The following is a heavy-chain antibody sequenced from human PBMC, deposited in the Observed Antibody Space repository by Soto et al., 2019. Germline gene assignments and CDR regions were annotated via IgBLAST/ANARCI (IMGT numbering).Heavy chain of an antibody. CDR3: ARGRVVPAAIFPPRPFDI. J-gene: IGHJ3*02. CDR1: GGSISSGGCY. V-gene: IGHV4-31*03. Sequence: QVQLQESGPGLVKPSQTLYLTCTVSGGSISSGGCYWSWIRQHPGKGLEWIGYLYYSGSTYYNPSLKRRVTISVDTSKNQFSLKLSSVTAADTAVYYCARGRVVPAAIFPPRPFDIWGQGTMVTVSS. CDR2: LYYSGST. D-gene: IGHD2-2*02.